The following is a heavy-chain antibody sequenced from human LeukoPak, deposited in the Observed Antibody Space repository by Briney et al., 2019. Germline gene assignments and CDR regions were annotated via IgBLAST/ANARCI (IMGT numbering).Heavy chain of an antibody. D-gene: IGHD3-10*01. CDR3: AKDRSYGSGSYWFWSDAFDI. J-gene: IGHJ3*02. V-gene: IGHV3-23*01. CDR1: GFTFSSYA. Sequence: GGSLRLSCAASGFTFSSYAMSWVRQAPGKGLEWVSAISGSGGSTYYADSVKGRFTISRDNSKNTLYLQMNSLRAEDTAVYYCAKDRSYGSGSYWFWSDAFDIWGQGAMVTVSS. CDR2: ISGSGGST.